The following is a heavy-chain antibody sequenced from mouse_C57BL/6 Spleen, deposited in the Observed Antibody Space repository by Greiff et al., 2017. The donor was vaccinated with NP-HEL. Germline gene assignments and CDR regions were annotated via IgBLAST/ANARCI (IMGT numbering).Heavy chain of an antibody. J-gene: IGHJ2*01. V-gene: IGHV5-9-1*02. CDR3: TRENWDVGDFDY. D-gene: IGHD4-1*01. Sequence: EVKLEESGEGLVKPGGSLKLSCAASGFTFSSYAMSWVRQTPEKRLEWVAYISSGGDYIYYADTVKGRFTISRDNARNTLYLQMSSLKSEDTAMYYCTRENWDVGDFDYWGQGTTLTVSS. CDR2: ISSGGDYI. CDR1: GFTFSSYA.